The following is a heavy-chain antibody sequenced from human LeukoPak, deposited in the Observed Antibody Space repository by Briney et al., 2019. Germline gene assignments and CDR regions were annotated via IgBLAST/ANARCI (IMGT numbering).Heavy chain of an antibody. Sequence: GGSLRLFCAASGFTFSDYYMSWIRQAPGKGLEWVSYISSSGSTINYADSVKGRFTVSRDNAKNSLYLQMNSPRAEDTAVYYCTSGDLGGAFDIWGQGTMVTVSS. CDR3: TSGDLGGAFDI. CDR1: GFTFSDYY. V-gene: IGHV3-11*04. D-gene: IGHD3-16*01. J-gene: IGHJ3*02. CDR2: ISSSGSTI.